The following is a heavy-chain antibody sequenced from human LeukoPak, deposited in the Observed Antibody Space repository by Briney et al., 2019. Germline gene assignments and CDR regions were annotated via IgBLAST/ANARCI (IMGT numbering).Heavy chain of an antibody. CDR2: INHSGST. Sequence: SETLSLTCAVYGGSFSGYYWSWIRQPPGKGLEWIGEINHSGSTNYNPSLKSRVTISVDTSKNQFSLKLSSVTAADTAVYYCARDSSGWYAYWGQGTLVTVSS. J-gene: IGHJ4*02. CDR1: GGSFSGYY. CDR3: ARDSSGWYAY. V-gene: IGHV4-34*01. D-gene: IGHD6-19*01.